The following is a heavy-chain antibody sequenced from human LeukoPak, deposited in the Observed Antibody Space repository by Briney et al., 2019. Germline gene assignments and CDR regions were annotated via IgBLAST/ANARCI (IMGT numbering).Heavy chain of an antibody. CDR1: GYTLTELS. CDR3: AACARSRYSYGNVAFDI. J-gene: IGHJ3*02. V-gene: IGHV1-24*01. CDR2: FDPEDGET. Sequence: ASAKVSCKVSGYTLTELSMHWVRQAPGKGLEWMGGFDPEDGETIYAQKFQGRVTMTEDTSTDTAYMELSSLRSEGTAVYYCAACARSRYSYGNVAFDIWGQGTMVTVSS. D-gene: IGHD5-18*01.